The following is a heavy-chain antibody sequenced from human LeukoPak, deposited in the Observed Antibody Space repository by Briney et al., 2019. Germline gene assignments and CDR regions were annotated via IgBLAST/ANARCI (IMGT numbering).Heavy chain of an antibody. CDR1: GGSINSYY. Sequence: PSETLSLTCTVSGGSINSYYWSWIRQPPGKGLEWIGYIYKSETINYNPPLKSRVTISLDTSKNQVSLKLTSVTAADTAVYYCVRVGGASSILSAFDIWGQGAMVTVSS. J-gene: IGHJ3*02. CDR2: IYKSETI. V-gene: IGHV4-59*01. D-gene: IGHD6-6*01. CDR3: VRVGGASSILSAFDI.